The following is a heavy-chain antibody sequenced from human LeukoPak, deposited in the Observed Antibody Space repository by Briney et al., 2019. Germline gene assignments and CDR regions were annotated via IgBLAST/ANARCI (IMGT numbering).Heavy chain of an antibody. CDR1: GYTFTSYG. D-gene: IGHD3-3*01. CDR3: ARTSYYDLWSGYYPDFDY. Sequence: ASAKVSCKASGYTFTSYGISWVRQAPGQGLEWMGWISAYNGNTNYAQKLQGRVTMTTDTSTSTAYMELRSLRSDDTAVYYCARTSYYDLWSGYYPDFDYWGQGTLVTVSS. J-gene: IGHJ4*02. V-gene: IGHV1-18*01. CDR2: ISAYNGNT.